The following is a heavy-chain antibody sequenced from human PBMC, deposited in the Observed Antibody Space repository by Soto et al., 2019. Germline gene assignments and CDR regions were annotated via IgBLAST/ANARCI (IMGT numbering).Heavy chain of an antibody. CDR1: ARSISSGNYY. V-gene: IGHV4-31*03. CDR3: ARVFSDSRSFFDP. Sequence: QVQLQESGPGLVKPSQTLSLTCTVSARSISSGNYYWSWIRQHPGKGLEWIGYIFYRRRTSFSPSLNGRVTISVGTSKHQFALRLRSVTAADTAVYCCARVFSDSRSFFDPWGQGTRVSVSS. CDR2: IFYRRRT. D-gene: IGHD6-13*01. J-gene: IGHJ5*02.